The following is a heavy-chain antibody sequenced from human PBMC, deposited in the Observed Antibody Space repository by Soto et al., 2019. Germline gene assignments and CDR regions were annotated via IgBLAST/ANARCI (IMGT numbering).Heavy chain of an antibody. Sequence: GGSLRLSCAASGFTFDDYAMHWVRQAPGKGLEWVSGISWNSGSIGYADSVKGRFTISRDNAKNSLYLQMNSLRAEDTALYYCAKDHNYGDYGVGAFDIWGQGTMVTVSS. V-gene: IGHV3-9*01. J-gene: IGHJ3*02. CDR3: AKDHNYGDYGVGAFDI. CDR1: GFTFDDYA. D-gene: IGHD4-17*01. CDR2: ISWNSGSI.